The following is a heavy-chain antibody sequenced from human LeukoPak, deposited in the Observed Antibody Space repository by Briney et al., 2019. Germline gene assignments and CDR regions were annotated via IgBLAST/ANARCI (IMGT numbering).Heavy chain of an antibody. CDR3: AKASLRYFDWFSDY. J-gene: IGHJ4*02. CDR2: ISYDGSNK. CDR1: GFTFSSYA. Sequence: GRTLRLSCAASGFTFSSYAMHWVRPAPGKGPEWVAVISYDGSNKYYADSVKGRFPISRDNSRNTLHLQMNSLRAEDTALYSCAKASLRYFDWFSDYWGQRTLVTVS. D-gene: IGHD3-9*01. V-gene: IGHV3-30*18.